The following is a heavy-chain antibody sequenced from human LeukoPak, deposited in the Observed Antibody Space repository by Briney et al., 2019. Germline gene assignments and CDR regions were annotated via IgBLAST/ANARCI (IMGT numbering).Heavy chain of an antibody. V-gene: IGHV3-74*01. D-gene: IGHD2-2*01. CDR1: GFTFSTYW. Sequence: GGSLRLSCAASGFTFSTYWTHWVRQAPGKGLVWVSRINPDGSSTSYADSVKGRFTISRDNAKNTLYLQMNSLRAEDTGVFYCARGRYCTSAGCYLDYWGQGTLVTVSS. CDR2: INPDGSST. CDR3: ARGRYCTSAGCYLDY. J-gene: IGHJ4*02.